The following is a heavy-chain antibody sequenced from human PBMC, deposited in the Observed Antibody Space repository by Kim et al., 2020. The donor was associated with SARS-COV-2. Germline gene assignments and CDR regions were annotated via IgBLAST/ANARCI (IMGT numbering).Heavy chain of an antibody. CDR3: AKGNFDWFRMDV. V-gene: IGHV3-43D*03. CDR1: GLTFDDYA. J-gene: IGHJ6*02. Sequence: GGSLRLSCAASGLTFDDYAMHWVRQAPGKGLEWVPLVSWDGGSTYYADSVKGRFTISRDNSKNSLYLQMNSLRAEDTALYYCAKGNFDWFRMDVWGQGTTVIVSS. D-gene: IGHD3-9*01. CDR2: VSWDGGST.